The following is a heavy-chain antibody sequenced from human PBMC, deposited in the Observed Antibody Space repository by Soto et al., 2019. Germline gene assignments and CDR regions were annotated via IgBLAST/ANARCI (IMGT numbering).Heavy chain of an antibody. Sequence: EVQLLESGGGLVQPGGSLRLSCAASGFTFGTNDMTWVRQAPGKGLEWVSAISASAGSTYYADYVKGRFTVSRDNFKNTRFLQMNSLRAEDTAVYYCANGGYLEQWGQGTLVTVSS. D-gene: IGHD1-1*01. CDR2: ISASAGST. CDR3: ANGGYLEQ. CDR1: GFTFGTND. V-gene: IGHV3-23*01. J-gene: IGHJ4*02.